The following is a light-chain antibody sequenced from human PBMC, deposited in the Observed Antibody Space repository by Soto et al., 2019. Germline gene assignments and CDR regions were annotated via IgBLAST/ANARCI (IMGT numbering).Light chain of an antibody. CDR1: SSDVGYYNS. CDR3: SSTYL. V-gene: IGLV2-14*03. Sequence: SVLTQPASLSGSPGQAITISCTGTSSDVGYYNSVSWYQHHPGQAPKLMIYNVSNRPSGVSYRFSGSKSGNTASLTISGLQAEDEADYTSSSTYLFGTGTKDTVL. J-gene: IGLJ1*01. CDR2: NVS.